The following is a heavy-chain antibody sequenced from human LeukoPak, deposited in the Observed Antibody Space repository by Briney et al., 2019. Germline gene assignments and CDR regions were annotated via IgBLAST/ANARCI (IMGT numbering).Heavy chain of an antibody. CDR2: ISAYNGNT. J-gene: IGHJ6*02. CDR3: ARDRIQLWFISGVFYYGMDV. V-gene: IGHV1-18*01. Sequence: EASVKVSCKASGYTFTNYGISWVRQAPGQGLEWMGWISAYNGNTNYAQKLQGRVTMTTDTSTSTAYMELRSLRSDDTAVYYCARDRIQLWFISGVFYYGMDVWGQGTTVTVSS. CDR1: GYTFTNYG. D-gene: IGHD5-18*01.